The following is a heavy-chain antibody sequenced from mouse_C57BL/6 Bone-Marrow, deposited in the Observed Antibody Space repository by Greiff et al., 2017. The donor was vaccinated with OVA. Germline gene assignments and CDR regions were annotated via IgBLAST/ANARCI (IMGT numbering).Heavy chain of an antibody. Sequence: QVQLQQSGPGLVQPSQSLSITCTVSAFSLTSYGVHWVRQSPGKGLEWLGVIWSGGSTDYNAAFISRLSISKDNSKSQVFFKMNSLQADDTAIYYCARNYYGTFYAMDYWGQGTSVTVSS. D-gene: IGHD1-1*01. CDR2: IWSGGST. CDR1: AFSLTSYG. J-gene: IGHJ4*01. CDR3: ARNYYGTFYAMDY. V-gene: IGHV2-2*01.